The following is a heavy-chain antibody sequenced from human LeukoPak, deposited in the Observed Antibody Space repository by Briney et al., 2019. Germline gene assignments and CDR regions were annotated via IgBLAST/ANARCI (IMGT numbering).Heavy chain of an antibody. CDR1: GFTFSNYG. V-gene: IGHV3-30*02. CDR3: AKGGTGLDY. Sequence: TGGSLRLSCAASGFTFSNYGMHWVRQAPGKGLEWVAFIRYDGTNRYYADSVKGRFTISRDNSKNTLYLQMNSLRGEDTAVYYCAKGGTGLDYWGQGTLVTVSS. CDR2: IRYDGTNR. D-gene: IGHD1-1*01. J-gene: IGHJ4*02.